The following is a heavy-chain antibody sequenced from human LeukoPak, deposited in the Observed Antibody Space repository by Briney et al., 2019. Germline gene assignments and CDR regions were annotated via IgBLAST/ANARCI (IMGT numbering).Heavy chain of an antibody. CDR1: GYTFITYW. CDR2: IYPGDSDT. D-gene: IGHD4-17*01. Sequence: GESLQISSKGSGYTFITYWIGWVRQMPGKGLECVAIIYPGDSDTRYNPSFQGQVTISSDKSINNASLQWTSLKASDTAMYYCARHAKYGDFTVNDAFHIWGQGTMVTVSS. CDR3: ARHAKYGDFTVNDAFHI. V-gene: IGHV5-51*01. J-gene: IGHJ3*02.